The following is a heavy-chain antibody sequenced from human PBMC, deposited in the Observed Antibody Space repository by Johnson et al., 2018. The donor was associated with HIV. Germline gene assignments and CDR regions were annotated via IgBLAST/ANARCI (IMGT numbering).Heavy chain of an antibody. CDR3: ARGNDYSNYGAFDI. J-gene: IGHJ3*02. Sequence: VQLVESGGGLVQPGGSLRLSCEASGISVIKNYMSWVRQAPGKGLEWVSLIYSGDNTKYADSVKGRFIISRDNSKNTLFLQMNSLRAEDTAVYYCARGNDYSNYGAFDIWGQGTMVTVSS. CDR1: GISVIKNY. V-gene: IGHV3-66*01. CDR2: IYSGDNT. D-gene: IGHD4-11*01.